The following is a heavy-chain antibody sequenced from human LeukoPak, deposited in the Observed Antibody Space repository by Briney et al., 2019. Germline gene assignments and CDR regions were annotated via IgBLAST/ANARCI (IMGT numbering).Heavy chain of an antibody. CDR3: AREAYTVDY. J-gene: IGHJ4*02. V-gene: IGHV3-48*04. CDR1: GFTFSSYS. CDR2: ISSSGSTI. Sequence: PGGSLRLSCAASGFTFSSYSMNWVRQAPGKGLEWVSYISSSGSTIYYADSVKGRFTIPRDNAKNSLYLQMNSLRAEDTAVYYCAREAYTVDYWGQGTLVTVSS. D-gene: IGHD2-2*02.